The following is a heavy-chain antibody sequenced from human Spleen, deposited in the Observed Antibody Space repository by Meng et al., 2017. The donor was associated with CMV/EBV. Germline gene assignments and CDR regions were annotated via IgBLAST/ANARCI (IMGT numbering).Heavy chain of an antibody. J-gene: IGHJ4*02. CDR3: SRGVSLSVNGDLDF. CDR1: GFTFSSYN. CDR2: ITGSSTYI. Sequence: SGFTFSSYNMNWVRQAPGKGLEWVSAITGSSTYIYYADSVRGRFTISRDNAESSLYLQMNSLRTEDTAVYYCSRGVSLSVNGDLDFWGQGTLVTVSS. V-gene: IGHV3-21*01. D-gene: IGHD4-17*01.